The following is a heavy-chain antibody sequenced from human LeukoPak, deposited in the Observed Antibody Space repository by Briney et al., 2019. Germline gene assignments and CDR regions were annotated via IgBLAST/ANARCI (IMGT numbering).Heavy chain of an antibody. V-gene: IGHV3-21*01. CDR3: ARTPGVYYYGMDV. J-gene: IGHJ6*02. D-gene: IGHD3-10*01. CDR1: GFTFSSYS. CDR2: ISSSSSYI. Sequence: GGSLRLSCAASGFTFSSYSMNWVRQAPGKGLEWVSSISSSSSYIYYADSVKGRFTIFRDNAKNSLYLQMNSLRAEDTAVYYCARTPGVYYYGMDVWGQGTTVTVSS.